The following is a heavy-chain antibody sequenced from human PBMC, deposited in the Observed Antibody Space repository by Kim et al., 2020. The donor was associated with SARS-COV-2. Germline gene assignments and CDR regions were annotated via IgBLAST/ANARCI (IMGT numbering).Heavy chain of an antibody. CDR3: ARQGYYYGMDV. V-gene: IGHV4-59*08. Sequence: NYNPSLRVRVTISVDTSKNQFSLKLSSVTAADTAVYYCARQGYYYGMDVWGQGTTVTVSS. J-gene: IGHJ6*02.